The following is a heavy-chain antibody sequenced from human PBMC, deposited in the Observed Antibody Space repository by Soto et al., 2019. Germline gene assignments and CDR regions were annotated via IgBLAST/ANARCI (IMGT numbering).Heavy chain of an antibody. J-gene: IGHJ5*02. CDR2: IYHTGTT. CDR1: GDSISRGYH. Sequence: PSETLSLTCAVSGDSISRGYHWAWIRQSPTKGLEWIASIYHTGTTYYNPSLTSRVTISVDTSQNQFSLRLSSVTAADTAIYYCATRITVFGLLIPPFDPWGQGTQVTVSS. V-gene: IGHV4-38-2*01. D-gene: IGHD3-3*01. CDR3: ATRITVFGLLIPPFDP.